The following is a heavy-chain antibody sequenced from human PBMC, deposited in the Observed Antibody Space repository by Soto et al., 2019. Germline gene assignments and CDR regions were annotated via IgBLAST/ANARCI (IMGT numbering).Heavy chain of an antibody. CDR2: IIPIFGTA. Sequence: SVKVSCKASGGTFSSYAISWVRQAPGQGLEWMGGIIPIFGTANYAQKFQGRVTITADESTSTAYMELSSLRSEDTAVYYCARGPSRLIMIAELDEGSLWLDPWG. V-gene: IGHV1-69*13. CDR1: GGTFSSYA. D-gene: IGHD3-22*01. J-gene: IGHJ5*02. CDR3: ARGPSRLIMIAELDEGSLWLDP.